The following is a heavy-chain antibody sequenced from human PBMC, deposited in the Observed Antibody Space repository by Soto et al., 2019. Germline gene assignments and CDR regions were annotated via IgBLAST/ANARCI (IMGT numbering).Heavy chain of an antibody. Sequence: ASVKVSCKASGYSFSFYGINWVRQAPGQGLEWMGWINPNSGGTNYAQKFQGWVTMTRDTSISTAYMELSRLRSDDTAVYYCARASYCSSTSCYTVIYGMDVWGQGTTVTVSS. CDR1: GYSFSFYG. V-gene: IGHV1-2*04. CDR2: INPNSGGT. D-gene: IGHD2-2*02. CDR3: ARASYCSSTSCYTVIYGMDV. J-gene: IGHJ6*02.